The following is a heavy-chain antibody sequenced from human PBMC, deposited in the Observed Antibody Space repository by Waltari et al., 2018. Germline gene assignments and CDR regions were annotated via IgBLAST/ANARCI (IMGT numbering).Heavy chain of an antibody. D-gene: IGHD1-26*01. V-gene: IGHV3-48*04. J-gene: IGHJ4*02. CDR3: ARLGVSHFDY. CDR1: GFTFSSYS. CDR2: ISATSSSI. Sequence: EILVVESGGGLVQPGGSLRLSCAASGFTFSSYSMTWVRQAPGKGLEWVSDISATSSSIYYADSVKGRFTISRDNAQNSLYLQMNSLRAEDTALYYCARLGVSHFDYWGQGTLVTVSS.